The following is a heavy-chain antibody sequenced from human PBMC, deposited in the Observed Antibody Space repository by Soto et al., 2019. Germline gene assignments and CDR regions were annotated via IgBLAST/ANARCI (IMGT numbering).Heavy chain of an antibody. D-gene: IGHD3-10*01. V-gene: IGHV4-39*01. J-gene: IGHJ4*02. Sequence: SETLSLTWTVSADSSTIINLYWGWLLQPPGKGLQWIGSSSDNGSTFYNPSLKGRVATTVDTSKKQTSLQVTSVTAADTAMSFCARHRIEVVWRGFDYWGQGSPVTVSS. CDR1: ADSSTIINLY. CDR3: ARHRIEVVWRGFDY. CDR2: SSDNGST.